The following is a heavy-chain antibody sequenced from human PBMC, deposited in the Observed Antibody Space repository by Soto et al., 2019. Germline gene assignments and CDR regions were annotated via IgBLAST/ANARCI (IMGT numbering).Heavy chain of an antibody. J-gene: IGHJ5*02. V-gene: IGHV4-31*03. CDR3: ARLRIATNNYKWFDP. Sequence: SETLSLTCSASGAALNSGNYYWSWIRQVPGKGLEWIGHIYVTGAVDYNPSLRDRITISQDTSERQFSLNLRLVTAADTAVYYCARLRIATNNYKWFDPWGQGTLVTVSS. CDR2: IYVTGAV. CDR1: GAALNSGNYY. D-gene: IGHD2-21*01.